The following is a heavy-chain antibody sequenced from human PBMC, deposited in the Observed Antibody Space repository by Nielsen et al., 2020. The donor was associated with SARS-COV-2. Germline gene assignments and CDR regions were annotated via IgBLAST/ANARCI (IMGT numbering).Heavy chain of an antibody. CDR1: GFTFSSYG. V-gene: IGHV3-30*03. CDR2: ISYDGSNK. J-gene: IGHJ3*01. CDR3: RGWLGTFDV. D-gene: IGHD3-22*01. Sequence: GGSLRLSCAASGFTFSSYGMHWVRQAPGKGLEWVAVISYDGSNKYYADSVKGRFTISRDNSKNTLYLQMNSLRAEDTAVYYCRGWLGTFDVWGQGTMVTVSS.